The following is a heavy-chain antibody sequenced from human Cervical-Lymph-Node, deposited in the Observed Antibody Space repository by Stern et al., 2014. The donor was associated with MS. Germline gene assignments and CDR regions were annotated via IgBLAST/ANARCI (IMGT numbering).Heavy chain of an antibody. CDR1: GGSISSNSYN. J-gene: IGHJ4*02. Sequence: QVQLQESGPGLVKPSETLSLTCTVSGGSISSNSYNWGWIRQPPGKGLEWIGSIFYTGTTYYNPSLKTRVTMFADPSKNQFSLQLRSVAAADTAVYYCARLWEYAYCDYWGRGTLVTVSS. V-gene: IGHV4-39*01. D-gene: IGHD1-26*01. CDR2: IFYTGTT. CDR3: ARLWEYAYCDY.